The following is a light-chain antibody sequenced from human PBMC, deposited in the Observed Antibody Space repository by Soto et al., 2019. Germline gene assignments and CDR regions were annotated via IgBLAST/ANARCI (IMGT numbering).Light chain of an antibody. CDR3: CSYAGSSTLNYV. V-gene: IGLV2-23*03. Sequence: QSFLTHPASVSGSPGRSITIACTGTSSDVGSYNLVSWYQQHPGKAPKLMIYEGSKRPSGVSNRFSGSKSGNTASLTISGLRAEDEADYYCCSYAGSSTLNYVFGTGTKVTVL. J-gene: IGLJ1*01. CDR2: EGS. CDR1: SSDVGSYNL.